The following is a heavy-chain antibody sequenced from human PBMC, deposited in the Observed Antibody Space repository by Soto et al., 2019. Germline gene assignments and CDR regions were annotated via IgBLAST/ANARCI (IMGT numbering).Heavy chain of an antibody. CDR3: ARSLTEGYCTITGCYTRPLYGMDV. D-gene: IGHD2-2*02. CDR1: GYTFSGYY. Sequence: ASVKVSCKASGYTFSGYYIHWLRQAPGQGLEWMGWINPNSGCTNYAQKFQGRVTVTRDRPTSTAYMELSRLTSDDTAVYYCARSLTEGYCTITGCYTRPLYGMDVWGQGTTVTVSS. CDR2: INPNSGCT. V-gene: IGHV1-2*02. J-gene: IGHJ6*02.